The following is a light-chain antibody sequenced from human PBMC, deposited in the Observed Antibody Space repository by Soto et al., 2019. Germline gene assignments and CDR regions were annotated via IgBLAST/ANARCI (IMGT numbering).Light chain of an antibody. J-gene: IGKJ1*01. CDR2: KAS. CDR3: QQYNSYWT. V-gene: IGKV1-5*03. Sequence: DIQMTQSPSTLSVSVGDRVTITCRASQSINSWLAWYQQKPGKAPKLLIYKASSLESGVPSRFSGSGSGTEFTLTISSLQPDDFATYYCQQYNSYWTFGQGTKVEIK. CDR1: QSINSW.